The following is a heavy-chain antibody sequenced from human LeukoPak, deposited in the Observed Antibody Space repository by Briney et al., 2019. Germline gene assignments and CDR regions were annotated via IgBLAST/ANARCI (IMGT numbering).Heavy chain of an antibody. CDR2: ISSSSSAI. CDR1: GFTFSSYS. CDR3: VRDHYYSFDY. Sequence: GSLRLSCAASGFTFSSYSMNWVRQAPGKGLEWISYISSSSSAIYYADSVKGRSTISRGNAKNSLYLQMNSLRDEDTAVYYCVRDHYYSFDYWGQGTLVTVSS. D-gene: IGHD2/OR15-2a*01. V-gene: IGHV3-48*02. J-gene: IGHJ4*02.